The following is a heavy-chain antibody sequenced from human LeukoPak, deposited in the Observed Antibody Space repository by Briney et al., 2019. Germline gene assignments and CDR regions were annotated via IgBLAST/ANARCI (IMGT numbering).Heavy chain of an antibody. Sequence: ASETLSLTCTVSGGSITSYYWSWIRQPAGKGLEWIGRIHTNGGTNYNPSLSSRVTLSVDTSKNQLSLKLTSVTAADTALYYCARELAVAGIVTHRFDPWGQGTLVTVSS. CDR1: GGSITSYY. J-gene: IGHJ5*02. D-gene: IGHD6-19*01. V-gene: IGHV4-4*07. CDR2: IHTNGGT. CDR3: ARELAVAGIVTHRFDP.